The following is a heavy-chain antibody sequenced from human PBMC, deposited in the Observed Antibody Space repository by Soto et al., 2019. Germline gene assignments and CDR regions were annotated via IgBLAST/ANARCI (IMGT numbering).Heavy chain of an antibody. CDR1: GYSFTSYW. CDR2: IDPSDSYT. Sequence: PGESLKISFKGSGYSFTSYWISWVRQIPGKGLEWMGRIDPSDSYTNYSPSFQGHVTISADKSISTAYLQWSSLKASDTAMYYCARDGLNESPFYDYWGQGTLVTVPQ. CDR3: ARDGLNESPFYDY. J-gene: IGHJ4*02. V-gene: IGHV5-10-1*01. D-gene: IGHD1-1*01.